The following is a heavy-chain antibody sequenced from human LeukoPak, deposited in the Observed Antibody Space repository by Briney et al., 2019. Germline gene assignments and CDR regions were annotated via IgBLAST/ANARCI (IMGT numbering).Heavy chain of an antibody. J-gene: IGHJ4*02. CDR2: ISPSGTDI. CDR3: ARDRYGSGSYERYFDY. CDR1: GFTFTDTY. D-gene: IGHD3-10*01. V-gene: IGHV3-11*04. Sequence: GGSLRLSCAVSGFTFTDTYMTWIRQAPGKGLESLSYISPSGTDISYADSVKGRFTISRDNAKNSLYLQMNSLRAEDTAVYYCARDRYGSGSYERYFDYWGQGTLVTVSS.